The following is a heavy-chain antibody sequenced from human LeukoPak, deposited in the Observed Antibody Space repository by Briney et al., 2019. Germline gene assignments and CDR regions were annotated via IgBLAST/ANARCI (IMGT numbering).Heavy chain of an antibody. Sequence: PVGSPRLSCADSGFAASSNYTSSVRPGPGTGVEWVSLIYSGVNTYYAESVKGRFTNSRDNYKNTLYLQMNSRRADDTAVYYCARGARAGCSGTYEDSFDVWGQGKMVTVSS. CDR2: IYSGVNT. CDR1: GFAASSNY. V-gene: IGHV3-53*01. J-gene: IGHJ3*01. CDR3: ARGARAGCSGTYEDSFDV. D-gene: IGHD2-2*01.